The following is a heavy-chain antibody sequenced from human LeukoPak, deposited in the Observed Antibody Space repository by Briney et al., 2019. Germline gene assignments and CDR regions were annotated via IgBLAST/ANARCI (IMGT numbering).Heavy chain of an antibody. CDR1: GGSFSGYY. J-gene: IGHJ4*02. CDR3: ARGSIFVGGYYYWNY. V-gene: IGHV4-34*01. Sequence: PSETLSLTCAVYGGSFSGYYWSWIRQPPGKGLEWIGEISHSGSTNYNPSLKSRVTISVDTSKNQFSLKLSSVTAADTAVYYCARGSIFVGGYYYWNYWGQGTLVTVSS. CDR2: ISHSGST. D-gene: IGHD3-22*01.